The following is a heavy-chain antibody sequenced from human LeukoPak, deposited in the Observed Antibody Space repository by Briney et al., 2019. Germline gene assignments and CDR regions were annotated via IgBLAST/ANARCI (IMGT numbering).Heavy chain of an antibody. CDR1: GGSISSSSYY. CDR2: INHSGST. CDR3: ARGVDIVATVSFDY. V-gene: IGHV4-39*07. D-gene: IGHD5-12*01. J-gene: IGHJ4*02. Sequence: SETLSLTCTVSGGSISSSSYYWGWIRQPPGKGLEWIGEINHSGSTNYNPSLKSRVTISVDTSKNQFSLKLSSVTAADTALYYCARGVDIVATVSFDYWGQGTLVTVSS.